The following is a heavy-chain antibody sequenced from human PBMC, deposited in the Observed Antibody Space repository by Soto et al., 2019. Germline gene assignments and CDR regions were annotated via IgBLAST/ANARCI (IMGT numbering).Heavy chain of an antibody. D-gene: IGHD7-27*01. CDR3: ARPPNWGMDAFDI. CDR1: GYSFTSYW. V-gene: IGHV5-51*01. CDR2: IYPGDSDT. Sequence: GESLKISCKGSGYSFTSYWIGWVRQMPGKGLEWMGIIYPGDSDTRYSPSFQGQVPISADKSISTAYLQWSSLKASDTAMYYCARPPNWGMDAFDIWGQGTMVTVSS. J-gene: IGHJ3*02.